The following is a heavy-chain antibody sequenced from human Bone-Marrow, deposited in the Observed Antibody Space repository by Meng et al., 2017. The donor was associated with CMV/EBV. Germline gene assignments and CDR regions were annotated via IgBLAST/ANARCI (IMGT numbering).Heavy chain of an antibody. CDR2: ISYDGSNK. J-gene: IGHJ4*02. CDR3: ARGVRYYYGSGAPYPDY. Sequence: GGSLRLSCAASGFTFSSYAMHWVRQAPGKGLEWVAVISYDGSNKYYADSVKGRFTISRDNSKNTLYLQMNSLRAEDTAVYYCARGVRYYYGSGAPYPDYWGQGTLVTVSS. V-gene: IGHV3-30-3*01. CDR1: GFTFSSYA. D-gene: IGHD3-10*01.